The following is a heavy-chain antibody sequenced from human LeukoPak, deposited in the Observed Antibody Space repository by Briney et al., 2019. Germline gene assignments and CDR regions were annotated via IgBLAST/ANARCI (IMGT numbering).Heavy chain of an antibody. V-gene: IGHV1-69*06. CDR1: GGTFSSYA. Sequence: SVKVSCKASGGTFSSYAISWVRQAPGQGLEWMGGIIPIFGTANYAQKFQGRVTITADKSTSTAYMEPSSLRSEDTAVYYCARGIYGSGSYPPDYWGQGTLVTVSS. CDR3: ARGIYGSGSYPPDY. J-gene: IGHJ4*02. D-gene: IGHD3-10*01. CDR2: IIPIFGTA.